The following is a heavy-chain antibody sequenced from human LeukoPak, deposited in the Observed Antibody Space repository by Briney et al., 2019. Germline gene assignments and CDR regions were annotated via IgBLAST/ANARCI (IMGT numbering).Heavy chain of an antibody. J-gene: IGHJ4*02. Sequence: GGSLRLXCAASGFTFDDYAMHWVRQAPGKGLDWVSLISGDGGVTYYADSVKGRFTISRDNSRNSLYLQMNSLRTEDTALYYCAKDIRAVAGRYDYWGQGALVTVSS. V-gene: IGHV3-43*02. CDR3: AKDIRAVAGRYDY. CDR1: GFTFDDYA. D-gene: IGHD6-19*01. CDR2: ISGDGGVT.